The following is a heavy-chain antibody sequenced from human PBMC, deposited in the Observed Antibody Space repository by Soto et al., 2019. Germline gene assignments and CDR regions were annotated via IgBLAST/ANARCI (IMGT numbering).Heavy chain of an antibody. D-gene: IGHD3-10*01. CDR2: IYYSGST. J-gene: IGHJ4*02. CDR1: GGSISSGDYY. CDR3: ARGRMVRGVFDY. Sequence: PSETLSLTCTVSGGSISSGDYYWSWIRQPPGKGLEWIGYIYYSGSTYYNPSLKSRVTISVDTSKSQFSLKLSSVTAADTAVYYCARGRMVRGVFDYWGQGTLVTVSS. V-gene: IGHV4-30-4*01.